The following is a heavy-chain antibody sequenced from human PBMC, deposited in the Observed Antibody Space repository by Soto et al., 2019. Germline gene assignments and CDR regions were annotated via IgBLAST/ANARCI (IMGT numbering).Heavy chain of an antibody. CDR1: GFTFSSYA. D-gene: IGHD3-9*01. CDR3: AKGPRYFDWLLFDY. J-gene: IGHJ4*02. CDR2: ISGSGGST. V-gene: IGHV3-23*01. Sequence: GGSLRLSCAASGFTFSSYAMSWVRQAPGKGLEWDSAISGSGGSTYYADSVKGRFTISRDNSKNTLYLQMNSLRAEDTAVYYCAKGPRYFDWLLFDYWGQGTLVTVS.